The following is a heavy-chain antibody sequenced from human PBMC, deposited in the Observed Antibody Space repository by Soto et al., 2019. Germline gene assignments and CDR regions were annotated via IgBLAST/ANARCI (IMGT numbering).Heavy chain of an antibody. CDR2: IIPIFGTA. Sequence: ASVKVSCKASGGTFSSYAISWVRQAPVQGLEWMGGIIPIFGTANYAQKFQGRVTITADESTSTAYMELSSLRSEDTAVYYCARASSIRPNVHKYYYGMEVWGKGTKVTVSS. V-gene: IGHV1-69*13. CDR1: GGTFSSYA. CDR3: ARASSIRPNVHKYYYGMEV. J-gene: IGHJ6*04. D-gene: IGHD6-19*01.